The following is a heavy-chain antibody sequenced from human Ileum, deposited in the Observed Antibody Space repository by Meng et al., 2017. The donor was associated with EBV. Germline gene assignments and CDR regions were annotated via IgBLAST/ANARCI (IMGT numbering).Heavy chain of an antibody. CDR1: GFTFGDYA. V-gene: IGHV3-30*04. J-gene: IGHJ4*02. Sequence: VRLVGLGGGVVQPGRSLRLSCAASGFTFGDYAMHWVRQAPGKGLEWVALVSYGGSDKLYADSVKGRFTIYRDNSDNTLFLQMNSLKPEDTAVYYCAKERRGFYAEHWGQGTLVTVSS. CDR2: VSYGGSDK. CDR3: AKERRGFYAEH. D-gene: IGHD1-14*01.